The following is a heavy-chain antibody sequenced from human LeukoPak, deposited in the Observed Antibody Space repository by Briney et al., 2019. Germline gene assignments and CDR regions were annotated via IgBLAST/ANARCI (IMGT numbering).Heavy chain of an antibody. J-gene: IGHJ4*02. CDR1: GFTFSSHA. D-gene: IGHD2-15*01. CDR2: ISGSGGST. V-gene: IGHV3-23*01. CDR3: AKAQGATRPKKNFDY. Sequence: GGSLRLSCAASGFTFSSHAMSWVRQAPGKGLEGVSAISGSGGSTYYADYVKSRFTISRDNSKNTLYLQMNSLRAEDTAVYYCAKAQGATRPKKNFDYWGQGTLVTVSS.